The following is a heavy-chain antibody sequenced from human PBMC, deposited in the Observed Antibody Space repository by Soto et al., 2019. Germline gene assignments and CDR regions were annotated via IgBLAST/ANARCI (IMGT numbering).Heavy chain of an antibody. CDR3: ATDLAGTY. V-gene: IGHV3-21*06. CDR2: ISSSTTYK. J-gene: IGHJ4*02. CDR1: GFTFSSYT. Sequence: EVQVVESGGDLVKAGGSLRLSCAVSGFTFSSYTMNWVRQAPGKGLEWVSSISSSTTYKNYADSVKGRFTISRDNAKNSLYLQMNSLRAEDTAVYYCATDLAGTYWGQGTLVTVSP. D-gene: IGHD1-1*01.